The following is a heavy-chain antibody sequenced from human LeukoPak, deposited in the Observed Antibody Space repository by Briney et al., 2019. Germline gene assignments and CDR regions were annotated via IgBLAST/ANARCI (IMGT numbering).Heavy chain of an antibody. Sequence: KPSETLSLTCTVSGGSISSYYWSWIRQPPGKGLEWIGYIYYSGSTNYNPSLKSRVTISVDTSKNQFSLKLSSVTAADTAVYYCARLGAGYYDSSGYYSYFDYWGQGTLVTVSS. J-gene: IGHJ4*02. V-gene: IGHV4-59*08. CDR3: ARLGAGYYDSSGYYSYFDY. CDR2: IYYSGST. D-gene: IGHD3-22*01. CDR1: GGSISSYY.